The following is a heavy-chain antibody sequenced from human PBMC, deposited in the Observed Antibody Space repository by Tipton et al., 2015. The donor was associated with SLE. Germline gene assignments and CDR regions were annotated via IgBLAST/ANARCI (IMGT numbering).Heavy chain of an antibody. CDR3: AKAGGITGTTGGFDY. Sequence: GSLRLSCAASGFTLSNSDMSWVRQAPGKGLEWVSGISSSSDRTYYVDSVKDRFTISRDNSKNTLYLQMNSLRAEDTAVYYCAKAGGITGTTGGFDYWGQGTLVTVSS. J-gene: IGHJ4*02. CDR2: ISSSSDRT. V-gene: IGHV3-23*01. D-gene: IGHD1-7*01. CDR1: GFTLSNSD.